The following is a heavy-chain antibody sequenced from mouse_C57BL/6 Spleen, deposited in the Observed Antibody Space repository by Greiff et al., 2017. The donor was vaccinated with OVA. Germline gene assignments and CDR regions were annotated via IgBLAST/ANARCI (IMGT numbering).Heavy chain of an antibody. V-gene: IGHV1-52*01. CDR1: GYTFTSYW. Sequence: QVQLQQPGAELVRPGSSVKLSCKASGYTFTSYWMHWVKQRPIQGLEWIGNIDPSDSDTHYNQKFKDKATLTVDKSSSTAYMQLSSLTSEDSAVDYCARYRDYSYCYAMDYWGQGTTLTVSS. CDR2: IDPSDSDT. CDR3: ARYRDYSYCYAMDY. D-gene: IGHD1-1*01. J-gene: IGHJ4*01.